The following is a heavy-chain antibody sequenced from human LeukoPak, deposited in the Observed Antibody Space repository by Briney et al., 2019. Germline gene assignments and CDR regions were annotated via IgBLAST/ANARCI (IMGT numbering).Heavy chain of an antibody. CDR2: MNPNSGNT. V-gene: IGHV1-8*03. CDR3: ARGLDCYYYYYMDV. D-gene: IGHD3/OR15-3a*01. Sequence: ASVKVSCKASGYTFTSYDINWVRQATGQGLEWMGWMNPNSGNTGYAQKFQGRVTITRNTSISTAYMELSSLRSEDTAVYYCARGLDCYYYYYMDVWGKGTTVTVSS. J-gene: IGHJ6*03. CDR1: GYTFTSYD.